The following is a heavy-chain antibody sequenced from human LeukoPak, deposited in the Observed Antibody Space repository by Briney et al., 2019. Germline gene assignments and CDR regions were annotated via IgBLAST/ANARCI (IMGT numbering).Heavy chain of an antibody. V-gene: IGHV1-69*04. CDR1: GGTFSSYA. D-gene: IGHD5-24*01. CDR2: IIPILGIA. CDR3: ASPKKDGYNSFDY. Sequence: ASVKVSCKASGGTFSSYAISWVRQAPGQGLEWMGRIIPILGIANYAQKFQGRVTITADKSTSTAYMELSSLRSEDTAVYYCASPKKDGYNSFDYWGQGTLVTVSS. J-gene: IGHJ4*02.